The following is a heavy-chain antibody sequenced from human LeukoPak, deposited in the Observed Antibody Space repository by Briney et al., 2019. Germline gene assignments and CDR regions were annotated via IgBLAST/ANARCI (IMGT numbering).Heavy chain of an antibody. V-gene: IGHV1-2*02. CDR3: ARRGLEPFSTVTTVYYYYYMDV. CDR2: ISAYNGFT. CDR1: GYTFTGYY. D-gene: IGHD4-17*01. J-gene: IGHJ6*03. Sequence: ASVKVSCKASGYTFTGYYMHWVRQAPGQGLEWMGWISAYNGFTIYAQNLQGRVTMTRDMSTSTVYMELSSLRSEDTAVYYCARRGLEPFSTVTTVYYYYYMDVWGKGTTVTVSS.